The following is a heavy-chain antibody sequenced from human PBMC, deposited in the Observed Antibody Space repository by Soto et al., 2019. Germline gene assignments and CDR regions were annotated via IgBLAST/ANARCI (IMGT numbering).Heavy chain of an antibody. CDR2: IDPSDSRT. Sequence: PGESLKISCEASGYMFPIYHISWVRQMPGKGLEWVGKIDPSDSRTMYRPSSRARITISVDKSINTAYLEWGRLKASDTAVYYCARDQGGWNWNDLLLDYWGQGTLVTVSS. V-gene: IGHV5-10-1*01. CDR3: ARDQGGWNWNDLLLDY. D-gene: IGHD1-1*01. CDR1: GYMFPIYH. J-gene: IGHJ4*02.